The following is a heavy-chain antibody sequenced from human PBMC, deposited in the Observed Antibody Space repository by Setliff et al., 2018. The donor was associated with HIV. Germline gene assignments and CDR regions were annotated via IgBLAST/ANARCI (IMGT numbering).Heavy chain of an antibody. Sequence: GGSLRLSCSASGFSFSNYAMHWVRQAPGKGLEYVSALYSGGSTYYADSVRGRFTISRDNSKNTLYLQMNSLRAEDTAVYYCARDQWGYSYGYYYYYYMDVWGKGTTVTVSS. CDR2: LYSGGST. D-gene: IGHD5-18*01. CDR1: GFSFSNYA. CDR3: ARDQWGYSYGYYYYYYMDV. V-gene: IGHV3-64*04. J-gene: IGHJ6*03.